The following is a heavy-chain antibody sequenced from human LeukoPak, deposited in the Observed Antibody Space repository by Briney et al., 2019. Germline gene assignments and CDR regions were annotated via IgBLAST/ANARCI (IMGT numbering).Heavy chain of an antibody. V-gene: IGHV3-73*01. CDR2: LRSKANNYAT. J-gene: IGHJ5*02. D-gene: IGHD6-13*01. Sequence: PGGSLRLSCEASGLTFSGSAMHWARQAPGKGLEWVGRLRSKANNYATHYAPSVRGRFTISRDDSKNTRYLEMNNLKVEDTAVYYCASQAGYSSSWKTWGQGTLVTVSS. CDR3: ASQAGYSSSWKT. CDR1: GLTFSGSA.